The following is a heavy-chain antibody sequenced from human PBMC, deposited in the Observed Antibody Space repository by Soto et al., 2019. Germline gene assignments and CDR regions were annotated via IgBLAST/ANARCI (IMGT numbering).Heavy chain of an antibody. D-gene: IGHD3-10*01. V-gene: IGHV1-2*02. CDR1: GCTFTDYY. CDR2: NNPNRGGT. Sequence: AAVQVSFKASGCTFTDYYSHWVRQAPGQGLAGMGWNNPNRGGTNQVQKFQARDTMTRDTSISTAYMEMSRLRSDDTAVYYCERVRSRGWYGSTNPGRYLYYGMDVWAQGTTVTVPS. J-gene: IGHJ6*02. CDR3: ERVRSRGWYGSTNPGRYLYYGMDV.